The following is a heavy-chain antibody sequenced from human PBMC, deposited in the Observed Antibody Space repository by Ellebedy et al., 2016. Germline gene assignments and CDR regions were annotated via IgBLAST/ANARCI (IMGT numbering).Heavy chain of an antibody. CDR1: GYTFTSYG. V-gene: IGHV1-18*01. J-gene: IGHJ6*02. D-gene: IGHD6-19*01. Sequence: ASVKVSXXASGYTFTSYGISWVRQAPGQGLEWMGWISAYNGNTNYAQKLQGRVTMTTDTSTSTAYMELRSLRSDDTAVYYCAKDRAAVAGTNYYYYYGMDVWGQGTTVTVSS. CDR3: AKDRAAVAGTNYYYYYGMDV. CDR2: ISAYNGNT.